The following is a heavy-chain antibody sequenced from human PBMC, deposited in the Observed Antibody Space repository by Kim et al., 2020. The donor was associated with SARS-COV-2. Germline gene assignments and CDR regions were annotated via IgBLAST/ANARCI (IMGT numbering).Heavy chain of an antibody. V-gene: IGHV4-39*01. Sequence: SETLSLTCTVSGGSISSSSYYWGWIRQPPGKGLEWIGSIYYSGSTYYNPSLKSRVTISVDTSKNQFSLKLSSVTAADTAVYYCARLKLVAPDYWGQGTLVTVSS. CDR3: ARLKLVAPDY. D-gene: IGHD5-12*01. CDR1: GGSISSSSYY. J-gene: IGHJ4*02. CDR2: IYYSGST.